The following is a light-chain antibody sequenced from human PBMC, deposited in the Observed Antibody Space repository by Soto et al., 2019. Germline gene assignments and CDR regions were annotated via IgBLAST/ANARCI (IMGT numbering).Light chain of an antibody. V-gene: IGKV3-15*01. Sequence: EIVMTQSPATVSVSPGETATLSCRASQSVSSNLAWYQQKPGQGLRLLIYGAFTRATGIPARFSGSGSGTEFTLTISSLQSEDVAVYYCQQYKNWPPLTFGGGTKVEIK. CDR1: QSVSSN. J-gene: IGKJ4*01. CDR2: GAF. CDR3: QQYKNWPPLT.